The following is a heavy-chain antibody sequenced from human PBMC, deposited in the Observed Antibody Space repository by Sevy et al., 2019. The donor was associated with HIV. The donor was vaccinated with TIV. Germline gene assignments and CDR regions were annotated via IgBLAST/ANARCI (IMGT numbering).Heavy chain of an antibody. J-gene: IGHJ4*02. V-gene: IGHV3-33*01. CDR3: ARGNLISIAAAGYFDY. CDR2: IWYDGSNK. D-gene: IGHD6-13*01. CDR1: GFTFSSYG. Sequence: GGSLRLSCAASGFTFSSYGMHWVRQAPGKGLEWVAVIWYDGSNKYYADSVKGRFTISRDNSKNTLYLQINSLRAEDTAVYYCARGNLISIAAAGYFDYWGQGTLVTVSS.